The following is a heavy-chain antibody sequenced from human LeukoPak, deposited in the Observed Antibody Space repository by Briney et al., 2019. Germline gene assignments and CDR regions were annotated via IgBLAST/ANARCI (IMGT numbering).Heavy chain of an antibody. CDR2: IWYDGSNK. J-gene: IGHJ6*02. D-gene: IGHD4-23*01. CDR3: ARDGGVYGGNSYYYYYYGMDV. Sequence: GGSLRLSCAASGFTFSSYGMHWVRQAPGKGLEWVAVIWYDGSNKYYADSVKGRFTISRDNFKNTLYLQMNSLRAEDTAVYYCARDGGVYGGNSYYYYYYGMDVWGQGTTVTVSS. V-gene: IGHV3-33*01. CDR1: GFTFSSYG.